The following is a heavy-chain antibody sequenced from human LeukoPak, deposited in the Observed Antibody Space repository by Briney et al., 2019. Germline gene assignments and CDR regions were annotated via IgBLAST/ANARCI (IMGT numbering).Heavy chain of an antibody. CDR1: GFTFSSYW. Sequence: GGSLRLSCAASGFTFSSYWMTWVRQPPGKGLEGVANIKEDEREKYYVDSVKGRFTISRDNANNSLYLQMNSLRAEDTAVYYGARDFSDQLITGERWLQFSGHAFDIWGQGTMVTVSS. CDR3: ARDFSDQLITGERWLQFSGHAFDI. D-gene: IGHD5-24*01. V-gene: IGHV3-7*01. J-gene: IGHJ3*02. CDR2: IKEDEREK.